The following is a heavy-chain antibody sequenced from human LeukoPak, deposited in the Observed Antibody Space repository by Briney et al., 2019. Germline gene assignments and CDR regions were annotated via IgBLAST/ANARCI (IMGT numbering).Heavy chain of an antibody. CDR3: ARDVGPDSSGYPSLGY. J-gene: IGHJ4*02. CDR1: GYTFTGYY. D-gene: IGHD3-22*01. CDR2: IIPIFGTA. Sequence: SVKVSCKASGYTFTGYYMHWVRQAPGQGLEWMGGIIPIFGTANYAQKFQGRVTITADESTSTAYMELSSLRSEDTAVYYCARDVGPDSSGYPSLGYWGQGTLVTVSS. V-gene: IGHV1-69*13.